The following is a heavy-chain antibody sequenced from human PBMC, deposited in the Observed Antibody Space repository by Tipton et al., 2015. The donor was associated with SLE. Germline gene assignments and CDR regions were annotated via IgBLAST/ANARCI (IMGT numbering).Heavy chain of an antibody. CDR1: GFTFSSYA. J-gene: IGHJ4*02. V-gene: IGHV3-7*03. CDR2: INEDGIES. Sequence: SLRLSCAASGFTFSSYAMHWVRQAPGKGLEWVADINEDGIESTYEDSLKGRFTISRDNAENLLYLHMNSLRADDTAVYYCASGTDFDYWGQGTLVTVSS. CDR3: ASGTDFDY.